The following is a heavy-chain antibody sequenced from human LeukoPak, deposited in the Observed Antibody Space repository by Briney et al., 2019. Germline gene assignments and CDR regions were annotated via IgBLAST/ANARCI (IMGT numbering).Heavy chain of an antibody. CDR3: TRHDYLTSCYNF. J-gene: IGHJ4*02. D-gene: IGHD5-24*01. V-gene: IGHV4/OR15-8*02. CDR1: GDSVNSPYW. CDR2: IYTIGSP. Sequence: SEPLSLTCAVSGDSVNSPYWWTWVRQPPGNGLEWIGEIYTIGSPNYDSSLEGRVTISMDRSKYQFSLLWNSVTAADTAMYYFTRHDYLTSCYNFWGQGALVTVSS.